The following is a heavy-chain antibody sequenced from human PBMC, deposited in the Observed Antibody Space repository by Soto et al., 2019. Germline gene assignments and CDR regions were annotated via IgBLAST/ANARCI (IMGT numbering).Heavy chain of an antibody. CDR1: GYSFSTSW. CDR3: ARLSRRVAQESNYFDP. CDR2: IYPGDSDS. J-gene: IGHJ5*02. D-gene: IGHD2-8*01. V-gene: IGHV5-51*01. Sequence: GESLKISCKVSGYSFSTSWMGWVRQLPEKGLEWMGIIYPGDSDSRYGPSFEGHVTFSVDKSISTAYLEWSSLKASDTAIYYCARLSRRVAQESNYFDPWGQGTLVTSPQ.